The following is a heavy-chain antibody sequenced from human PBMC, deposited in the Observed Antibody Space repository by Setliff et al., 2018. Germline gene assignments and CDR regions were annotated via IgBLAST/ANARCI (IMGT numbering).Heavy chain of an antibody. V-gene: IGHV3-43D*04. Sequence: GGSLRLSCAASGFTFDDYAMHWVRQAPGKGLEWVSLISWDGGTIYYADSVKGRFTISRDNVKNSLYLQMNNLRAEDTAVYSCARAGLGYYDSSGSYWDLDYWGQGTLVTVSS. CDR1: GFTFDDYA. J-gene: IGHJ4*02. CDR3: ARAGLGYYDSSGSYWDLDY. CDR2: ISWDGGTI. D-gene: IGHD3-22*01.